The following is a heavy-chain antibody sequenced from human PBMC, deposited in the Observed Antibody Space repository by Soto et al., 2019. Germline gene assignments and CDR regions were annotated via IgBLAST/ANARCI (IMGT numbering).Heavy chain of an antibody. CDR3: AKGGEVGGVLGDH. CDR1: GFAFNKFG. V-gene: IGHV3-30*18. J-gene: IGHJ4*01. Sequence: QVQLVESGGGVVQPGTSLRLSCEASGFAFNKFGMHWVRQAPGKGLEWVAFISYDGSYQYYADSVQGRLTITRDNSMNTLNMQLNSLRREDTAVYYCAKGGEVGGVLGDHWGHRTLVTVAS. CDR2: ISYDGSYQ. D-gene: IGHD1-26*01.